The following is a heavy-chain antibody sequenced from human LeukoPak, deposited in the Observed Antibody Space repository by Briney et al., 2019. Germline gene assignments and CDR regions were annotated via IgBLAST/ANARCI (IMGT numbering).Heavy chain of an antibody. D-gene: IGHD4-17*01. J-gene: IGHJ4*02. CDR1: GFTFDDFV. Sequence: GGSLRLSCAASGFTFDDFVMSWVRQAPGKGLEWVSGINWNGGSTGYADSVKGRFTISRDNAKNSLYLQMNSLRAEDTALYYCARGTMTTVTTGVDYWGQGTLVTVSS. V-gene: IGHV3-20*04. CDR3: ARGTMTTVTTGVDY. CDR2: INWNGGST.